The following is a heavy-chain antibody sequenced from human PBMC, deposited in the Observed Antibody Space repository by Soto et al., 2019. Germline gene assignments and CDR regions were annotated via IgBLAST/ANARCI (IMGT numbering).Heavy chain of an antibody. CDR3: ARDYCSGGSCYSYWFGP. D-gene: IGHD2-15*01. CDR2: ISAYNGNT. J-gene: IGHJ5*02. Sequence: GASVKVSCKAFGYTFTSYGISWVRQAPGQGLEWMGWISAYNGNTNYAQKLQGRVTMTTDTSTSTAYMELRSLRSDDTALYYCARDYCSGGSCYSYWFGPWGQGTLVTVSS. CDR1: GYTFTSYG. V-gene: IGHV1-18*01.